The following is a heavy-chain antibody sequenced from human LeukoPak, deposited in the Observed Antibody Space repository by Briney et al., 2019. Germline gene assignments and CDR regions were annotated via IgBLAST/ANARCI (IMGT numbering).Heavy chain of an antibody. CDR3: ARLGKWEPQDWFDP. CDR1: GGSISSSSYY. J-gene: IGHJ5*02. V-gene: IGHV4-39*01. CDR2: IYYSGST. D-gene: IGHD1-26*01. Sequence: PSETLSLTCTVSGGSISSSSYYWGWIRQPPGKGLEWIGSIYYSGSTYYNPSLKSRVTISVDTSKNQFSLKLNSVTAADTAVYYCARLGKWEPQDWFDPWGQGTLVTVSS.